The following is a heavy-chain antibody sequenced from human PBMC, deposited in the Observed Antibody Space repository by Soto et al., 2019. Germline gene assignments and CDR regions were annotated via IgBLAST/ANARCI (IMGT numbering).Heavy chain of an antibody. D-gene: IGHD3-10*01. CDR3: ARSDYYYGSGSYYMGNYYYMDV. Sequence: SETLSLTCAVYGGSFSGYYWSWIRQPPGKGLEWIGEINHSGSTNYNPSLKSRVTISVDTSKNQFSLKLSSVTAADTAVYYCARSDYYYGSGSYYMGNYYYMDVWGKGTTVTVSS. CDR2: INHSGST. CDR1: GGSFSGYY. V-gene: IGHV4-34*01. J-gene: IGHJ6*03.